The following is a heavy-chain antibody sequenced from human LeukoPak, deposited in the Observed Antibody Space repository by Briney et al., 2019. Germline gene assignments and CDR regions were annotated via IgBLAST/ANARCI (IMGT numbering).Heavy chain of an antibody. Sequence: GAALKIPCKGSGYSFTSYWIGGGRQLPGKGLEGMGIIYPGDSDTRYSPSFQGQVTISADKSISTAYLQWSSLKASDTAMYYCATTSYYGSGSYDWGQGTLVTVSS. CDR2: IYPGDSDT. D-gene: IGHD3-10*01. V-gene: IGHV5-51*01. CDR3: ATTSYYGSGSYD. CDR1: GYSFTSYW. J-gene: IGHJ4*02.